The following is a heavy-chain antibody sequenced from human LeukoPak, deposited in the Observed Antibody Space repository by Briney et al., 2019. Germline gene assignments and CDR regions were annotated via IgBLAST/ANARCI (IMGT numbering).Heavy chain of an antibody. CDR1: GGTFSSYA. CDR2: IIPIFGTA. D-gene: IGHD3-16*01. CDR3: ARKLWHRNDC. V-gene: IGHV1-69*01. J-gene: IGHJ4*02. Sequence: SVKVSCKASGGTFSSYAISWVRQAPGQGLEWMGGIIPIFGTANYAQKFQGRVTITADESTSTAYMELSSLRSEDTALYYCARKLWHRNDCWGQGTLVTVSS.